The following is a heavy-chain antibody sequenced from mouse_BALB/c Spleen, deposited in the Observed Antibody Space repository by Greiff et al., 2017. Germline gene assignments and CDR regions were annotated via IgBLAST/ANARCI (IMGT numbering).Heavy chain of an antibody. J-gene: IGHJ1*01. CDR2: ISSGGST. V-gene: IGHV5-6-5*01. Sequence: DVMLVESGGGLVKPGGSLKLSCAASGFTFSSYAMSWVRQTPEKRLKWVASISSGGSTYYPDSVKGRFTISRDNARNILYLQMSSLRSEDTAMYYCARRWPDWYFDVWGAGTTVTVSS. CDR3: ARRWPDWYFDV. D-gene: IGHD2-3*01. CDR1: GFTFSSYA.